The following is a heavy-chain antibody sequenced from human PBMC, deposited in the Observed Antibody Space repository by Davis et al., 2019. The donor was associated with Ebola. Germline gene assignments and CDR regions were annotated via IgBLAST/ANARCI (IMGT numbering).Heavy chain of an antibody. CDR1: GFTFSSYG. V-gene: IGHV3-30*18. J-gene: IGHJ6*02. D-gene: IGHD6-19*01. Sequence: GGSLRLSCAASGFTFSSYGMHWVRQAPGKGLEWVAVISYDGSNKYYADSVKGRFTISRDNSKNTPYLQMNSLRAEDTAVYYCAKDGVAVAATVYYYYGMDVWGQGTTVTVSS. CDR3: AKDGVAVAATVYYYYGMDV. CDR2: ISYDGSNK.